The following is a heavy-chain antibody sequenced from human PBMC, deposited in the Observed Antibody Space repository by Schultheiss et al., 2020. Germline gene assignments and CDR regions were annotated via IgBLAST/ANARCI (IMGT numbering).Heavy chain of an antibody. CDR2: IYSGGST. V-gene: IGHV3-66*01. J-gene: IGHJ4*02. Sequence: GGSLRLSCTASGFTFGDYAMSWFRQAPGKGLEWVSVIYSGGSTYYADSVKGRFTISRDNSKNTLYLQMNSLRAEDTAVYYCVRDLVSTTGGFGYWGQGTLVTVSS. CDR1: GFTFGDYA. CDR3: VRDLVSTTGGFGY. D-gene: IGHD1-1*01.